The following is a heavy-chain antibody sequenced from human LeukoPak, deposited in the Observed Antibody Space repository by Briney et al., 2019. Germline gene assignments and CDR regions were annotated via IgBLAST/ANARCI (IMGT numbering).Heavy chain of an antibody. V-gene: IGHV4-59*02. CDR3: ARNDYSNAVDY. CDR2: IYYSGST. J-gene: IGHJ4*02. CDR1: GVSGSSVD. D-gene: IGHD4-11*01. Sequence: CDTLMRTWSKTGVSGSSVDRGGLRNIKRKELEWIGYIYYSGSTNYNPSLKSRVTISVDTSKNQFSLKLSSVTAADTAVYYCARNDYSNAVDYWGQGTLVTVSS.